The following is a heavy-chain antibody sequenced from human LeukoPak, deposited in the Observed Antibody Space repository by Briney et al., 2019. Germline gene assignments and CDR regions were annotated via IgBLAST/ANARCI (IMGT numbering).Heavy chain of an antibody. CDR1: GYTLTELS. CDR3: ARDYYYGSSGGFDY. CDR2: INPNTGGT. D-gene: IGHD3-22*01. V-gene: IGHV1-2*04. Sequence: GASVKVSCKVSGYTLTELSMHWVRQAPGKGLEWMGWINPNTGGTNYAQKFQDWVTMTRDTSISTTYMELSRLRSDDTAVYYCARDYYYGSSGGFDYWGQGTLVTVSS. J-gene: IGHJ4*02.